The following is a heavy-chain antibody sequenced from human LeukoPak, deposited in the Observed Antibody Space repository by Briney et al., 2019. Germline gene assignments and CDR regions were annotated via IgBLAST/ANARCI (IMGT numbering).Heavy chain of an antibody. J-gene: IGHJ4*02. CDR3: AKLPNGGNGDY. CDR2: IRYDGNDK. CDR1: GFTFSYYG. Sequence: GGSLRLSCAASGFTFSYYGMHWVRQAPGKGLEWVAFIRYDGNDKYYAESVKGRFTISRDTSRNTLYLQMNSLRAEDTAVYYCAKLPNGGNGDYWGQGTLVTVSS. D-gene: IGHD4-23*01. V-gene: IGHV3-30*02.